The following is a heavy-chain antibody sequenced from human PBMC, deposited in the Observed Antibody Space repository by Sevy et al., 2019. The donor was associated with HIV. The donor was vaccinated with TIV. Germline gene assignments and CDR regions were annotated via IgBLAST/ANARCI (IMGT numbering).Heavy chain of an antibody. Sequence: ASVKVSCKVSGYRLIEVSMHWVRQAPGKGLEWMGHLDPEDGETIYAQNFQGRVTMTEDTSTDTAYIEVSSVRSEDTAVYYCAADRGEDYCSGNSCQRHYYYGLDVWGQGTTVTVSS. CDR3: AADRGEDYCSGNSCQRHYYYGLDV. CDR1: GYRLIEVS. J-gene: IGHJ6*02. CDR2: LDPEDGET. D-gene: IGHD2-15*01. V-gene: IGHV1-24*01.